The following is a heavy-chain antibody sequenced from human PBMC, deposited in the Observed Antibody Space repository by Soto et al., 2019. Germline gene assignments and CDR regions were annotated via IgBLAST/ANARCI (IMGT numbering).Heavy chain of an antibody. CDR3: ARRVPSITMVRGVIPYYGMDV. CDR1: GGTFSSYA. J-gene: IGHJ6*02. V-gene: IGHV1-69*13. CDR2: IIPIFGTA. Sequence: SVKVSCKASGGTFSSYAISWVRQAPGQGLEWMGGIIPIFGTANYAQKFQGRVTITADESTSTAYMELSGLRSEDTAVYYCARRVPSITMVRGVIPYYGMDVWGQGTTVTVSS. D-gene: IGHD3-10*01.